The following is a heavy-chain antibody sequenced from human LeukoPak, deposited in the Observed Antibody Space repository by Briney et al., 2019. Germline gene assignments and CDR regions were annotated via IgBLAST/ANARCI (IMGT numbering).Heavy chain of an antibody. V-gene: IGHV4-39*07. J-gene: IGHJ4*02. D-gene: IGHD3-10*01. Sequence: PTETLSLPCTVSGGSISSSSYYWGWIRQPPGKGLEWIGSIYYSGSTYYNPSLKSRVTISVDTSKNQFSLKLSSVTAADTAVYYCARELINLGIDYWGQGTLVTVSS. CDR3: ARELINLGIDY. CDR2: IYYSGST. CDR1: GGSISSSSYY.